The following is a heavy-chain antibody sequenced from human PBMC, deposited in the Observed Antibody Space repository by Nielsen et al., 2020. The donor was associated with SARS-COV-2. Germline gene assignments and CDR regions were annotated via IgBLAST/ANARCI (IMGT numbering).Heavy chain of an antibody. CDR2: INPSGSGT. Sequence: GESLKISCSASGFTFSSTWMDWVRQAPGQGLVWVSRINPSGSGTAYADSVKGRFAVSRDNAENTVVLQIHSLRVEDTAVYYCARESLYDSSGYYVRGVLNIWGQGTMVTVSS. J-gene: IGHJ3*02. V-gene: IGHV3-74*01. CDR1: GFTFSSTW. D-gene: IGHD3-22*01. CDR3: ARESLYDSSGYYVRGVLNI.